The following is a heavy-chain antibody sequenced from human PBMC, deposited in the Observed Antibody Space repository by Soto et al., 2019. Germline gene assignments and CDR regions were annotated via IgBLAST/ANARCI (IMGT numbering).Heavy chain of an antibody. V-gene: IGHV3-48*01. CDR3: ARSSGSGSYYPFDY. Sequence: GSLRLSCAASGFTFSSYSMNWVRQAPGKGLEWVSYISSSSSTIYYADSVKGRFTISRDNAKNSLYLQMNSLRAEDTAVYYCARSSGSGSYYPFDYWGQGTLVTVSS. D-gene: IGHD3-10*01. J-gene: IGHJ4*02. CDR2: ISSSSSTI. CDR1: GFTFSSYS.